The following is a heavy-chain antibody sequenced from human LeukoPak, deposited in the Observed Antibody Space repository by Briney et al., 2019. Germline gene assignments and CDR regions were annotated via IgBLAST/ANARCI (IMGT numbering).Heavy chain of an antibody. J-gene: IGHJ6*04. Sequence: GGSLRLSCAASGFTFSSYSMNWVRQAPGKGLEWVSYISSNRNTIYYADSVKGRFTISRDNAKNSLYQQMNSLRAEDTAVYYCAELGITMIGGVWGKGTTVTISS. CDR2: ISSNRNTI. D-gene: IGHD3-10*02. CDR3: AELGITMIGGV. V-gene: IGHV3-48*01. CDR1: GFTFSSYS.